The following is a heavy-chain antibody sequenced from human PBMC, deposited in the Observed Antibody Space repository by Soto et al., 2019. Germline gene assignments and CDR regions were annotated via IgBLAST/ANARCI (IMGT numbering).Heavy chain of an antibody. V-gene: IGHV4-59*08. CDR3: ARHEWAPMMTTVTTDFYYMDV. CDR1: GGSISSYY. J-gene: IGHJ6*03. Sequence: SETLSLTCTVSGGSISSYYWSWIRQPPGKGLEWIGYIYYSGSTNYNPSLKSRVTISVDTSKNQFSLKLSSVTAADTAVYYCARHEWAPMMTTVTTDFYYMDVWGKGTTVTVSS. CDR2: IYYSGST. D-gene: IGHD4-17*01.